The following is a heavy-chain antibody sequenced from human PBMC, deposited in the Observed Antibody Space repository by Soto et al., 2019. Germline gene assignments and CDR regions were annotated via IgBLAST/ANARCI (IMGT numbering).Heavy chain of an antibody. CDR3: ASLGGNAISGWFDP. CDR1: GGTFSSYA. Sequence: GASVNVSFKASGGTFSSYAISWVRQAPGQGLEWMGGIIPIFGTANYAQKFQGRVTITADKSTSTAYMELSSLRSEDTAVYYCASLGGNAISGWFDPWGQGTLVTVSS. D-gene: IGHD1-1*01. CDR2: IIPIFGTA. V-gene: IGHV1-69*06. J-gene: IGHJ5*02.